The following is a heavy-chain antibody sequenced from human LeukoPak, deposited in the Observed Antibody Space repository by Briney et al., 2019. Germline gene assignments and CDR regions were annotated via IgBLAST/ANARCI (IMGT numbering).Heavy chain of an antibody. D-gene: IGHD3-10*01. CDR2: ISWNSGSI. CDR3: AKDYFGGRYYYMDV. V-gene: IGHV3-9*01. J-gene: IGHJ6*03. CDR1: GFTFDDYA. Sequence: GRSRRLSCAASGFTFDDYAMHSVRQAPGKGLEWVSDISWNSGSIGYADSVKGRFTISRDNAKNSLYLQMNSLRAEDTALYYCAKDYFGGRYYYMDVWGKGTTVTVSS.